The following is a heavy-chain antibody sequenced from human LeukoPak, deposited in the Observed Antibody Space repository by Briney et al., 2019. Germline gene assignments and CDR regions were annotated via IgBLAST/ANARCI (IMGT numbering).Heavy chain of an antibody. CDR3: ARVPAAIPGGYYYYGMDV. J-gene: IGHJ6*02. Sequence: GASVKVSCKASGYTFTSYDINWVRQATGQGLAWMGWMNPNSGNTGYAQKFQGRVTMTRNTSISTAYMELSGLRSEDTAVYYCARVPAAIPGGYYYYGMDVWGQGTTVTVSS. D-gene: IGHD2-2*01. CDR1: GYTFTSYD. CDR2: MNPNSGNT. V-gene: IGHV1-8*01.